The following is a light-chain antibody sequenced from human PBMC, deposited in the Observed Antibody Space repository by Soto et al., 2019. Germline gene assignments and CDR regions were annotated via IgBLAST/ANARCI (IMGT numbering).Light chain of an antibody. J-gene: IGLJ1*01. CDR1: SSDAGGFNY. Sequence: QSALTQPASVYGSLGQSIAISCTRTSSDAGGFNYVSWYQQHPGKAPKFMIYDVSSRPSGVSDRFSGSKSGNTASLTISGLQAEDEADYYCSSYTTSSTYVFGTGTKLTVL. CDR2: DVS. V-gene: IGLV2-14*03. CDR3: SSYTTSSTYV.